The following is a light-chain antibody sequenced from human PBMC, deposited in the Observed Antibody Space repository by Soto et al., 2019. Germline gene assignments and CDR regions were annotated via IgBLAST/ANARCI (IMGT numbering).Light chain of an antibody. CDR3: SSYAGSTNFVV. CDR1: NSDVGGYNY. V-gene: IGLV2-8*01. Sequence: QSALTQPPSASGSPGQSVTISCTGTNSDVGGYNYVSWYQQHPGKAPKIMIYELSKRPSGVPDRFSGSKSGNTASLTVSGLQAEDEADYYCSSYAGSTNFVVFGGGTKLTVL. CDR2: ELS. J-gene: IGLJ2*01.